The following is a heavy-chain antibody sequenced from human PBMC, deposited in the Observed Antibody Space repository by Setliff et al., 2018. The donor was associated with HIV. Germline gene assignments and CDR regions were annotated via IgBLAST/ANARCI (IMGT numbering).Heavy chain of an antibody. J-gene: IGHJ3*02. Sequence: GESLTISCKALDYTFSTYWIGWVRQKPGEGLEWMGIIYPDDSNIRYNPSFQNRVTISADKSITTAYLQINNLKASDTATYYCARRDGRSMNAFEIWGPGTMVTVS. CDR1: DYTFSTYW. CDR3: ARRDGRSMNAFEI. CDR2: IYPDDSNI. D-gene: IGHD6-13*01. V-gene: IGHV5-51*01.